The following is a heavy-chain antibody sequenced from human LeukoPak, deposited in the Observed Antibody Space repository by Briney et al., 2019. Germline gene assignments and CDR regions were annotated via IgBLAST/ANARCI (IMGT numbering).Heavy chain of an antibody. V-gene: IGHV4-4*07. CDR3: ARAGYYYDSSAYAIDY. Sequence: SETLSLTCIVSGGSISSYYWSWIRQPAGRGLEWIGRIYISGRTNYNPSLKSRVTMSVDTSKNQFSLKLRSVTAADTAVYSCARAGYYYDSSAYAIDYWGQGTLVTVSS. D-gene: IGHD3-22*01. CDR1: GGSISSYY. J-gene: IGHJ4*02. CDR2: IYISGRT.